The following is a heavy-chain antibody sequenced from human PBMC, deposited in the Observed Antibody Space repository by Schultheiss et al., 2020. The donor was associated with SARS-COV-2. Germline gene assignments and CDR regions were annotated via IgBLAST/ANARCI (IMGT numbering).Heavy chain of an antibody. D-gene: IGHD5-12*01. CDR3: AKDWGIVATSGDY. CDR1: GFTVSSNY. J-gene: IGHJ4*02. Sequence: GESLKISCAASGFTVSSNYMSWVRQAPGKGLEWVSVIYSGGSTYYADSVKGRFTISRDNSKNTLYLQMNSLRAEDTAVYYCAKDWGIVATSGDYWGQGTLVTVSS. CDR2: IYSGGST. V-gene: IGHV3-66*01.